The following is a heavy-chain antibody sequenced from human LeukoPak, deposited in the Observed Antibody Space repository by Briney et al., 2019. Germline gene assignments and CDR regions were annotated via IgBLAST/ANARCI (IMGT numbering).Heavy chain of an antibody. D-gene: IGHD3-22*01. J-gene: IGHJ4*02. CDR1: GGSISGFY. V-gene: IGHV4-59*08. CDR3: ARRQYYDSTGYFDS. CDR2: IDYSGDT. Sequence: PSETLSLTCTVSGGSISGFYWSWIRQPPGRALEWIAYIDYSGDTNSSPSLKSRVTISVDTSKNQFSLRLNSVTAADTAVFYCARRQYYDSTGYFDSWGQGTLVTVSS.